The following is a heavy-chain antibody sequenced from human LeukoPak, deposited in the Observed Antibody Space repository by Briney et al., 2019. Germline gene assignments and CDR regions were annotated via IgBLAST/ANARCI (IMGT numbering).Heavy chain of an antibody. D-gene: IGHD4-23*01. V-gene: IGHV1-18*01. CDR2: ISAHNGNT. CDR1: GYTFTSYG. CDR3: ARVRRGGPRGDYGG. Sequence: GASVKVSCKASGYTFTSYGISWVRQAPGQGLEWMGWISAHNGNTNYAQKLQGRVTMTTDTSTSTAYMELSSLRSEDTAVYYCARVRRGGPRGDYGGWGQGTLVTVSS. J-gene: IGHJ4*02.